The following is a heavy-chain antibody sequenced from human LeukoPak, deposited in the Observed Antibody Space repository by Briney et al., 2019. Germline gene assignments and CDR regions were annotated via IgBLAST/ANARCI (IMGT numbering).Heavy chain of an antibody. CDR3: ARARGFVVVPAAMVRHYYYGMDV. Sequence: ASVKVSCKASGGTFSSYAISWVRQAPGQGLEWMGGIIPIFGTANYAQKFQGRVTITADESTSTAYMELSSPRSEDTAVYYCARARGFVVVPAAMVRHYYYGMDVWGKGTTVTVSS. J-gene: IGHJ6*04. CDR2: IIPIFGTA. D-gene: IGHD2-2*01. V-gene: IGHV1-69*13. CDR1: GGTFSSYA.